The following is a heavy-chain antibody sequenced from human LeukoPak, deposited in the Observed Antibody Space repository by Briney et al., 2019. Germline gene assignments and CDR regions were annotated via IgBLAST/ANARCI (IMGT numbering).Heavy chain of an antibody. CDR1: GFTFSSYA. D-gene: IGHD2-2*01. Sequence: GGSLRLSCAASGFTFSSYAMSWVRQAPGKGLEWVSAISGSGGRTYYADSVKGRFTISRDNSKNTLYLQMNSLRAEDTAVYYCAEYYRSCTSTSCYGDDAFDIWGQGTMVSASS. CDR3: AEYYRSCTSTSCYGDDAFDI. J-gene: IGHJ3*02. CDR2: ISGSGGRT. V-gene: IGHV3-23*01.